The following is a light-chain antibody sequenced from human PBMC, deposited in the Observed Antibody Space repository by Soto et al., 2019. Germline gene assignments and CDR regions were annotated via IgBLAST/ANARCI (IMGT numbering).Light chain of an antibody. CDR3: QQYSGYSLFT. CDR1: QGISSW. CDR2: DAS. J-gene: IGKJ3*01. Sequence: DIQMTQSPSSVSASVGDRVTITCRASQGISSWLAWYQQKPGKAPKLLIYDASSLESGVPSRFSGSGSGTEFTLTIGGLQPDDFATYYCQQYSGYSLFTFGPGTIVDIK. V-gene: IGKV1-5*01.